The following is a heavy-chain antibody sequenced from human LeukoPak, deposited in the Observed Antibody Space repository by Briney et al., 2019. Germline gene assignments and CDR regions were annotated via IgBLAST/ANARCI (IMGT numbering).Heavy chain of an antibody. CDR2: ISGSGDNI. Sequence: GGSLRLSCAAPGFAFSTYIISWVRQAPGKGLEWVSAISGSGDNIYYADSVKGRFTVSRDNSKNTLYLQMNSLRTEDTAVYYCAKDRAFVSGAGAFDIWGQGTKVTVSS. V-gene: IGHV3-23*01. D-gene: IGHD3-10*01. J-gene: IGHJ3*02. CDR3: AKDRAFVSGAGAFDI. CDR1: GFAFSTYI.